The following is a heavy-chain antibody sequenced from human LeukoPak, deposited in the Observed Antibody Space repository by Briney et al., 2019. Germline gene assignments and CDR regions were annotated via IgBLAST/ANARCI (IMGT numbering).Heavy chain of an antibody. CDR3: ARDVDCSGGSCYSGFDY. CDR2: ISSSGSTI. V-gene: IGHV3-48*03. CDR1: GFTFSSYE. J-gene: IGHJ4*02. Sequence: AGGSLRLSCAASGFTFSSYEMNWVRQAPGKGLEWVSYISSSGSTIYYADSVKGRFTISRDNAKNSLYLQTNSLRAEDTAVYYCARDVDCSGGSCYSGFDYWGQGTLVTVSS. D-gene: IGHD2-15*01.